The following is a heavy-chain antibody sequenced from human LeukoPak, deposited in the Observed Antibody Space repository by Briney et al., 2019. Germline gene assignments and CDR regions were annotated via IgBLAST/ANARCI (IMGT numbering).Heavy chain of an antibody. Sequence: ASVKVSCKASGYTFTSYYMHWVRQAPGQGLEWMGIINPSGGSTSYTQKFQGRVTMTRDTSTSTVYMELSSLRSEDTAVYYCARSPVARNGGNSLSVYYYYMDVWGKGTTVTVSS. CDR1: GYTFTSYY. CDR3: ARSPVARNGGNSLSVYYYYMDV. J-gene: IGHJ6*03. CDR2: INPSGGST. D-gene: IGHD1-14*01. V-gene: IGHV1-46*01.